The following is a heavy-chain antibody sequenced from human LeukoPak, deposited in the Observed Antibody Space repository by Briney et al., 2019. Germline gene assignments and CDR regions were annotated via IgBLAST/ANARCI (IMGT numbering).Heavy chain of an antibody. CDR2: TSGSGGST. CDR1: GFTFSSYA. Sequence: PGGSLRLSCAASGFTFSSYAMSWVRHVPGKGLEWVSATSGSGGSTYYADSVKGRFTISRDNSKNTLYLQMNSLRAEDTSVYYCAKVPVPYSSGWAHFDYWAQGTLVTVSS. J-gene: IGHJ4*02. D-gene: IGHD6-19*01. V-gene: IGHV3-23*01. CDR3: AKVPVPYSSGWAHFDY.